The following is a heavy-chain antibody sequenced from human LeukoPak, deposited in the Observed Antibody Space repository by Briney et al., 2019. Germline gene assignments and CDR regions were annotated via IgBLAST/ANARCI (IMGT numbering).Heavy chain of an antibody. J-gene: IGHJ4*02. CDR2: ISWNSGSI. D-gene: IGHD5-18*01. CDR3: AKDINSYGPMVIDY. CDR1: GFTFDDYA. V-gene: IGHV3-9*01. Sequence: PGRSLRLSCAASGFTFDDYAMHWVRQAPGKGLEWVSGISWNSGSIGYADSVKGRFTISRDNAKNSLYLQMNSLRAEDTALYYCAKDINSYGPMVIDYWGQGTLVTVSS.